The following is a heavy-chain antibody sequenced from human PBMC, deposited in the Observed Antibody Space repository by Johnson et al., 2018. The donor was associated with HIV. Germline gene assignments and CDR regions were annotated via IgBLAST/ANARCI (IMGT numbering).Heavy chain of an antibody. CDR1: GFTFSHYA. CDR2: ISYDASNK. V-gene: IGHV3-30*04. J-gene: IGHJ3*02. Sequence: QVQLVESGGGVVQPGTSLRLSCAASGFTFSHYAMHWVRQAPGQGLEWVAFISYDASNKTFPDSVKGRFTISRDNSKNTLYLQMNSLRAEDTAVYYCARVFVDDEDTWVNYYDALDIWGQGTMVTVSS. D-gene: IGHD3-10*01. CDR3: ARVFVDDEDTWVNYYDALDI.